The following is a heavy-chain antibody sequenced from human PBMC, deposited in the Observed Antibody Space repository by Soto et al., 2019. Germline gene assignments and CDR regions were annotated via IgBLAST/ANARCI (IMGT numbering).Heavy chain of an antibody. CDR3: ARDMVRGVQCGWFDP. CDR2: IIPIFGTA. D-gene: IGHD3-10*01. J-gene: IGHJ5*02. CDR1: GGTFSSYA. V-gene: IGHV1-69*01. Sequence: QVQLVQSGAEVKKPGSSVKVSCKASGGTFSSYAISWVRQAPGQGLEWVGGIIPIFGTANYAQKFQGRVTITADESTSTAYMELSSLRSEDTAVYYCARDMVRGVQCGWFDPWGQGTLVTVSS.